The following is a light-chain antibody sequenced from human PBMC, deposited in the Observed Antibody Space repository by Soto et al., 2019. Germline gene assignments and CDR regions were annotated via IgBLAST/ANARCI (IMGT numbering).Light chain of an antibody. CDR1: GSDVGSYKL. CDR3: CSYVGTWV. Sequence: QSALTQPASVSGSLGQSITISCTGTGSDVGSYKLVSWYQQHPGKAPKLIIFEGINRPSGVSNRFSGSKSDNTASLTISGLQAEDEADCYCCSYVGTWVFGGGTKLTVL. V-gene: IGLV2-23*01. J-gene: IGLJ3*02. CDR2: EGI.